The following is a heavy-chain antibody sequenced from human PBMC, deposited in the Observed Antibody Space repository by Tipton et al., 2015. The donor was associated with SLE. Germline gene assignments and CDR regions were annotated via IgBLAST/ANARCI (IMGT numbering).Heavy chain of an antibody. J-gene: IGHJ4*02. Sequence: TLSLTCTVSGGSISSGSYYWSWIRQPAGKGLEWIGYIYYSGSTYYNPSLKSRVTISVDTSKNQFSLKLSSVTAADTAVYYCARGDMTTVGPFFDYWGQGTLVTVSS. D-gene: IGHD4-23*01. V-gene: IGHV4-61*10. CDR3: ARGDMTTVGPFFDY. CDR1: GGSISSGSYY. CDR2: IYYSGST.